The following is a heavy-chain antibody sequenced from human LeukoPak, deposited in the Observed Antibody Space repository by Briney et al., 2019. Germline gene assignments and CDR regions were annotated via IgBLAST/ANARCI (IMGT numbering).Heavy chain of an antibody. V-gene: IGHV1-24*01. J-gene: IGHJ4*02. Sequence: GASVKVSCKASGGTFSSYAISWVRQAPGQGLEWMGGFDPEDGETIYAQKFQGRVTMTEDTSTDTAYMELSSLRSEDTAVYYCATGVLEVIAVAGTLRDWGQGTLVTVSS. CDR3: ATGVLEVIAVAGTLRD. CDR2: FDPEDGET. CDR1: GGTFSSYA. D-gene: IGHD6-19*01.